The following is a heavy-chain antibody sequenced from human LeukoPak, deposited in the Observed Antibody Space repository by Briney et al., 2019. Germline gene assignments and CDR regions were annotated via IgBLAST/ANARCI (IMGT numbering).Heavy chain of an antibody. CDR2: ISSSSSSYV. V-gene: IGHV3-21*01. D-gene: IGHD3-3*01. J-gene: IGHJ5*02. CDR3: ARDNSITNFGVVINWFDP. CDR1: GFTFSSYS. Sequence: GGSLRLSCAASGFTFSSYSMNWVRQAPGKGLEWVSSISSSSSSYVYYADSVKGRFTISRDNAKNSLYLQMNSLRAEDTAVYYCARDNSITNFGVVINWFDPWGQGTLVTVSS.